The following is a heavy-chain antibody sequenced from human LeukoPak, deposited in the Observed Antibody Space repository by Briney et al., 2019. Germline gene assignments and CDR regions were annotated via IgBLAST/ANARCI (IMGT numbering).Heavy chain of an antibody. J-gene: IGHJ4*02. CDR3: ARGVAISSSGWYDTFDY. CDR2: ISTNGDRT. CDR1: GFTFSNSA. Sequence: PGGSLRLPCGASGFTFSNSAMYWVRQAPGKGLEFVSVISTNGDRTYYADSVKGRFTISRDNSKNTLYLQMGSLRADDMAVYHCARGVAISSSGWYDTFDYWGQGALVTISS. V-gene: IGHV3-64*02. D-gene: IGHD6-19*01.